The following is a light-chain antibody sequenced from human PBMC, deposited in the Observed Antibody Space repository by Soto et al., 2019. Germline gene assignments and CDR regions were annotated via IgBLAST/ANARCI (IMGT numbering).Light chain of an antibody. Sequence: QAVVTQPPSVSGAPGQRVTISCTGSSSNIGAGYDVHWYQQLPGTAPKLLIYANNNRPSGVPDRISGSKSGTSASLAITGLQTEDEADYYCQSYDGSLRAYVFGTGTKVTVL. V-gene: IGLV1-40*01. CDR3: QSYDGSLRAYV. CDR2: ANN. J-gene: IGLJ1*01. CDR1: SSNIGAGYD.